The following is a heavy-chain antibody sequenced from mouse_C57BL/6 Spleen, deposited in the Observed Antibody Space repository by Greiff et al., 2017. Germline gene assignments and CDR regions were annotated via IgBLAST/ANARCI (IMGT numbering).Heavy chain of an antibody. Sequence: QVQLKESGAELARPGASVKLSCKASGYTFTSYGISWVKQRTGQGLEWIGEIYPRSGNTYYNEKFKGKATLTADKSSSTAYMELRSLTSEDSAVYFCARIVLLRTMDYWGQGTSVTVSS. CDR1: GYTFTSYG. CDR3: ARIVLLRTMDY. CDR2: IYPRSGNT. D-gene: IGHD1-1*01. J-gene: IGHJ4*01. V-gene: IGHV1-81*01.